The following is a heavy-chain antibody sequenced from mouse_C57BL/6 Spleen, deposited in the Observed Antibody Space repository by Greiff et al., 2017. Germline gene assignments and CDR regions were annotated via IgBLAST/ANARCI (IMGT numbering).Heavy chain of an antibody. CDR1: GFSLSTSGMG. D-gene: IGHD2-3*01. Sequence: QVTLKVCGPGILQSSQTLSLTCSFSGFSLSTSGMGVSWIRQPSGKGLEWLALIYWDDDKRYNPSLKSRLTISKDTPRNQVFLKITSVDTADTATYYCAREIYDGYFDYWGQGTTLTVSS. CDR2: IYWDDDK. V-gene: IGHV8-12*01. CDR3: AREIYDGYFDY. J-gene: IGHJ2*01.